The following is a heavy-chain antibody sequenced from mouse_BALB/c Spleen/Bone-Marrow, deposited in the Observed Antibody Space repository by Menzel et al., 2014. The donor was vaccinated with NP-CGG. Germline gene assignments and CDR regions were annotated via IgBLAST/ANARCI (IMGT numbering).Heavy chain of an antibody. CDR3: ARWVVGRDYAMDY. CDR2: IYPGNVNT. D-gene: IGHD1-1*01. Sequence: LQESGPELVKPGASVRISFKASGYTFTSYYIHWVKQRPGQGLEWIGWIYPGNVNTKYNEKFKGKATLTADKSSSTAYMQLSSLTSEDSAVYFCARWVVGRDYAMDYWGQGTSVTVSS. V-gene: IGHV1S56*01. J-gene: IGHJ4*01. CDR1: GYTFTSYY.